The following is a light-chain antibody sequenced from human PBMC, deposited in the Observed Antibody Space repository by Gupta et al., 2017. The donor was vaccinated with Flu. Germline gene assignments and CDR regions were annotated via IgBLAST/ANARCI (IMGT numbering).Light chain of an antibody. CDR2: KAS. Sequence: DIQMTQSPSTLSASVGDRVTITCRASQSIDIWLAWFQKKPGKAPKPLIYKASSLETGVPSRFSGSGSGTEFSLTITSLQPDDFATYYCQHYDSSPWTFGQGTKVEI. V-gene: IGKV1-5*03. CDR3: QHYDSSPWT. CDR1: QSIDIW. J-gene: IGKJ1*01.